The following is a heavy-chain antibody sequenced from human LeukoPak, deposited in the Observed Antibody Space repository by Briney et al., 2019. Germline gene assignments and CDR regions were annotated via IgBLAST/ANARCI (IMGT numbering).Heavy chain of an antibody. V-gene: IGHV4-4*07. CDR3: ATDLSNYDFWSGYHLGDAFDI. CDR2: IYTREST. J-gene: IGHJ3*02. Sequence: KPSETLSLTCTVSGGSISSYYWSWIRQPAGKGREWIGRIYTRESTNYNPSLKSRVTMSVDTSKNQFSLKLSSVTAADTAVYYCATDLSNYDFWSGYHLGDAFDIWGQGTMVTVSS. D-gene: IGHD3-3*01. CDR1: GGSISSYY.